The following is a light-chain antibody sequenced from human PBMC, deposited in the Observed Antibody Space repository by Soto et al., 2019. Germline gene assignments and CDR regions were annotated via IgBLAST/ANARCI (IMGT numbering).Light chain of an antibody. CDR3: AAWDDSLNAL. J-gene: IGLJ1*01. CDR1: SSNIGAGYD. V-gene: IGLV1-40*01. CDR2: LND. Sequence: QLVLTQPPSVSGAPGQRVTISCTGSSSNIGAGYDVHWYQQLPGTAPKLLIYLNDQRPSGVPDRFSGSKSGTSAFLAISGLQSEDEADYYCAAWDDSLNALFGTGTKLTVL.